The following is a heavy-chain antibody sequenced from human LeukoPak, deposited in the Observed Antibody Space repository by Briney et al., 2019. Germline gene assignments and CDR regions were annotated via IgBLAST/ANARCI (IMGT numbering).Heavy chain of an antibody. CDR1: GGSISSSSYY. CDR3: ARDSEHDAFDI. Sequence: SETLSLTCTVSGGSISSSSYYWGWIRQPPGKGLEWIGSIYYSGSTYYNPSLKSRVTISVDTSKNQFSLKLSSVTAADTAVYYCARDSEHDAFDIWGQGTMVTVSS. J-gene: IGHJ3*02. D-gene: IGHD1/OR15-1a*01. V-gene: IGHV4-39*07. CDR2: IYYSGST.